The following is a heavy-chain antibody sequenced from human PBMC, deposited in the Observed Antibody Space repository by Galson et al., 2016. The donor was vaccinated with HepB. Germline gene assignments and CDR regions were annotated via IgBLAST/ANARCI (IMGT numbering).Heavy chain of an antibody. CDR1: GYILTDYG. V-gene: IGHV1-18*01. Sequence: SVKVSCKASGYILTDYGISWVRQAPGQGLEWMGWISAINGNTKYAQKVQGRVTMTADTSTITAYMELRTLGFDDTAVYYCARDSGSSWSYWGQGTLVTVSS. D-gene: IGHD6-13*01. CDR2: ISAINGNT. J-gene: IGHJ4*02. CDR3: ARDSGSSWSY.